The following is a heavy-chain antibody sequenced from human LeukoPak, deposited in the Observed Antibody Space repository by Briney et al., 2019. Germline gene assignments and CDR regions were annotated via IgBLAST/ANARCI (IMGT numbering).Heavy chain of an antibody. CDR2: IYTSGST. J-gene: IGHJ2*01. V-gene: IGHV4-61*02. D-gene: IGHD3-22*01. CDR3: ARSYYYDSSGYYNVYWYFDL. CDR1: GGSISSGSYY. Sequence: SETLSLTCTVSGGSISSGSYYWSWIRQPAGKGLEWIGRIYTSGSTNYNPSLKSRVTISVDTSKNQFSLKLSSVTAADTAVYYCARSYYYDSSGYYNVYWYFDLWGRGTLVTVSS.